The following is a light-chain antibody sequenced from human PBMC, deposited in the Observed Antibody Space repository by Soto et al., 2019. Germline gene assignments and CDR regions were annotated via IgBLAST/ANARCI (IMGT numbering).Light chain of an antibody. V-gene: IGKV3-20*01. CDR1: QSVSSSY. J-gene: IGKJ5*01. CDR2: GAS. CDR3: QQYGSSPPSIT. Sequence: EIVLTQSPGTLSLSPGERATLSCRASQSVSSSYLAWYQQKPDQAPRLLIYGASSRATGIPDRFSGSGSGTDFTLTISRLEPEDFAVYYCQQYGSSPPSITFGQGTRLEIK.